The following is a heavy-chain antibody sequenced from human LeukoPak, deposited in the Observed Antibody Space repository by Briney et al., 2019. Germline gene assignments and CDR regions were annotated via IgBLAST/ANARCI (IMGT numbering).Heavy chain of an antibody. CDR3: ARSFHSSGYYWAY. CDR2: IYYSGST. J-gene: IGHJ4*02. Sequence: SETLSLTCTVSGGSISSYYWSWIRQPPGKGLEWIGYIYYSGSTNYSPSLKSRVTISVDTSKNQFSLKLSSVTAADTAVYYCARSFHSSGYYWAYWGQGTLVTVSS. CDR1: GGSISSYY. D-gene: IGHD3-22*01. V-gene: IGHV4-59*01.